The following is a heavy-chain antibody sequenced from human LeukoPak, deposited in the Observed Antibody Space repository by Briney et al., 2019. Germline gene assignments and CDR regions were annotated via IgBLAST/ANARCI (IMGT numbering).Heavy chain of an antibody. Sequence: SETLSLTCTVSGGSISSYYWSWIRQPPRKGLEWIGYIYYSGSTNYNPSLKSRVTLSVDTSKNQFSLKLSSVTAADTAVYYCARRDGYNSYYFDYWGQGTLVTVSS. CDR1: GGSISSYY. V-gene: IGHV4-59*01. D-gene: IGHD5-24*01. CDR2: IYYSGST. J-gene: IGHJ4*02. CDR3: ARRDGYNSYYFDY.